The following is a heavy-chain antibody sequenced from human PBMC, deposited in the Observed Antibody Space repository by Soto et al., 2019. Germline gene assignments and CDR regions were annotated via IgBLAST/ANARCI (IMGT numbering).Heavy chain of an antibody. Sequence: GASVQDSCKERGDTFTGCYRHWARQAPGQKLEWMGWINPNSGCTNDAQKCKGWGTMTRDTSISTAYMELSRLRSDDTAVYYCARSQGIAAPNFDYWCQGTLVTVS. CDR1: GDTFTGCY. V-gene: IGHV1-2*04. D-gene: IGHD6-13*01. CDR3: ARSQGIAAPNFDY. J-gene: IGHJ4*02. CDR2: INPNSGCT.